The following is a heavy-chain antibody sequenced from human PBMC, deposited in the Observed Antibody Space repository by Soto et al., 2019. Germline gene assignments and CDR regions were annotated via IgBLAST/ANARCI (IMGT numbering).Heavy chain of an antibody. Sequence: ASVKGSCKASGYSSTSYGISWVRRDPGQGLEWMGRISAYNGNTNYAQKLQGRVTMTTDTSTSTAYMELRSLSSDDTGGYYCGRDRITIFGVAKRQIILDVWGKGTSDIVTS. CDR1: GYSSTSYG. CDR2: ISAYNGNT. V-gene: IGHV1-18*01. CDR3: GRDRITIFGVAKRQIILDV. D-gene: IGHD3-3*01. J-gene: IGHJ6*04.